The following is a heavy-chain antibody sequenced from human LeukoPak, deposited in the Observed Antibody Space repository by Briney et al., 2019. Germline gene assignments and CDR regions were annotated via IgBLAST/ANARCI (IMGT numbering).Heavy chain of an antibody. V-gene: IGHV3-30*02. D-gene: IGHD2-8*01. CDR1: GFTFSSYG. CDR2: IRYDGSNK. Sequence: GGSLRLSCAASGFTFSSYGMHWVRQAPAKGLEWVAFIRYDGSNKYYADSVKGRFTISRDNSKNTLYLQMNSLRAEDTAVYYCAKSMGYYYYYYMDVWGKGTTVTISS. J-gene: IGHJ6*03. CDR3: AKSMGYYYYYYMDV.